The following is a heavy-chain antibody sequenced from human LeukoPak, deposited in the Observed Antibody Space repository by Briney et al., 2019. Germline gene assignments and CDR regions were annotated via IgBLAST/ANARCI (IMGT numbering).Heavy chain of an antibody. CDR3: ARAVDYYDSSGYYYVDSNPKFDP. J-gene: IGHJ5*02. Sequence: SETLSLTCAVYGGSFSGYYWSWIRQPPGKGLEWIGEINHSGSTNYNPSLKSRVTISVDTSKNQFSLKLSSVTAADTAVYYCARAVDYYDSSGYYYVDSNPKFDPWGQGTLVTVSS. CDR2: INHSGST. V-gene: IGHV4-34*01. CDR1: GGSFSGYY. D-gene: IGHD3-22*01.